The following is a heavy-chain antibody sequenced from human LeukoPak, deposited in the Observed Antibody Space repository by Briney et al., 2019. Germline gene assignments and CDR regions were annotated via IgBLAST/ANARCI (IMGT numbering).Heavy chain of an antibody. D-gene: IGHD5-24*01. J-gene: IGHJ4*02. V-gene: IGHV3-74*01. CDR2: IYGDGSFT. CDR3: TRVGYIDEGIDY. CDR1: GFTFSNFW. Sequence: GGSLRLSCAASGFTFSNFWMHWVRHAPGKGLVWVALIYGDGSFTRYADSVKGRFTISRDNAKNSLYLQMNSLRAEDTAIYYCTRVGYIDEGIDYWGQGTLVTVSS.